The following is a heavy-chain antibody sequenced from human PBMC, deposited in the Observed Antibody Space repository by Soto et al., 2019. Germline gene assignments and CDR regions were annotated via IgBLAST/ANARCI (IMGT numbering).Heavy chain of an antibody. CDR2: IYPGDSDT. CDR1: GYDFTSYW. D-gene: IGHD6-13*01. CDR3: ARTAAAGEYYYGVDV. J-gene: IGHJ6*02. V-gene: IGHV5-51*01. Sequence: EVQLVQSGAEVKKPGESLKISCKGSGYDFTSYWIGWVRQMPGKGLEWMGIIYPGDSDTRYSPSFQGQVTISADKSISTAYLQWSSLKASDTAMYYCARTAAAGEYYYGVDVWGQGTTVTVSS.